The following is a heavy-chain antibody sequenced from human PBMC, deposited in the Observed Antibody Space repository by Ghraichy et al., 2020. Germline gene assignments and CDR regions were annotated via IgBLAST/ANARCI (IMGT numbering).Heavy chain of an antibody. Sequence: GGSLRLSCAASGFTFSSYWMSWVRQAPGKGLEWVANIKQDGSEKYYVDSVKGRFTISRDNAKNSLYLQMNSLRAEDTAVYYCARGAILMVYGRRGYYFDYWGQGTLVTVSS. V-gene: IGHV3-7*01. CDR1: GFTFSSYW. D-gene: IGHD2-8*01. CDR2: IKQDGSEK. CDR3: ARGAILMVYGRRGYYFDY. J-gene: IGHJ4*02.